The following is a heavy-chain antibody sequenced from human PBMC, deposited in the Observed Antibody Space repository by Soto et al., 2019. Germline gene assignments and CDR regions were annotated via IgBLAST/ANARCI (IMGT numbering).Heavy chain of an antibody. CDR1: GGSFSGYY. CDR3: ARSPRRSNTAMTT. D-gene: IGHD5-18*01. CDR2: INHSGST. Sequence: QVQLQQWGAGLLKPSETLSLTCAVYGGSFSGYYWSWIRQPPGKGLAWIGEINHSGSTNYNPSPKSRVTISVDTSKNQCSLKLSSVTAADTAVYYCARSPRRSNTAMTTWGQGTLVTVSS. V-gene: IGHV4-34*01. J-gene: IGHJ4*02.